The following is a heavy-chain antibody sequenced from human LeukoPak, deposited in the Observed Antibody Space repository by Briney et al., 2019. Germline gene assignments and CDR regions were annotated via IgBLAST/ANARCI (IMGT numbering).Heavy chain of an antibody. CDR2: IYTSGST. J-gene: IGHJ4*02. D-gene: IGHD2-21*02. CDR1: GGSISSGSYY. V-gene: IGHV4-61*02. Sequence: SQTLSLTCTVSGGSISSGSYYWSWIRQPAGKGLEWIGRIYTSGSTNYNPSLKSRVTISVDTSKNQFSLKLSSVTAADTAVYYCAAGPYCGGDCYFSQVDYWGQGTLVTVSS. CDR3: AAGPYCGGDCYFSQVDY.